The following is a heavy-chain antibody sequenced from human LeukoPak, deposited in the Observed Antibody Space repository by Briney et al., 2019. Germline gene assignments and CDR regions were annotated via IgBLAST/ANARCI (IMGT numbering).Heavy chain of an antibody. CDR3: ARATSGWPSDF. Sequence: PGGSLRLSCAASGFTFSSYAMSWVRQAPGKGLEWVSGISGSGGSTFYADSVKGRFTISRDNAKNSLFLQLNSLRAEDTGIYYCARATSGWPSDFWGQGTLVTVSS. J-gene: IGHJ4*02. CDR1: GFTFSSYA. V-gene: IGHV3-23*01. CDR2: ISGSGGST. D-gene: IGHD6-19*01.